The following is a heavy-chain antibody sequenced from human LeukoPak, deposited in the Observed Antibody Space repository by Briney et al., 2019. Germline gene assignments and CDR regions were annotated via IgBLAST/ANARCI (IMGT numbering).Heavy chain of an antibody. J-gene: IGHJ4*02. Sequence: ASVKVSCKASGYTFTSYAMHWVRQAPGQRLEWMGWINAGNGNTKYSQEFQGRVTITRDTSASTAYMELSSLRSEDMAVYYCARGPRSGWLFDYWGQGTLVTVSS. CDR2: INAGNGNT. CDR1: GYTFTSYA. D-gene: IGHD6-19*01. V-gene: IGHV1-3*03. CDR3: ARGPRSGWLFDY.